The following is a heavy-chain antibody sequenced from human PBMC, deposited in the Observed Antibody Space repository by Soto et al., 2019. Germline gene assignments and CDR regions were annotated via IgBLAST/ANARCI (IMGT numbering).Heavy chain of an antibody. CDR3: ARANYYDSSGPLYYFDY. V-gene: IGHV4-4*07. J-gene: IGHJ4*02. D-gene: IGHD3-22*01. CDR2: MYTSGST. CDR1: GGSISNYY. Sequence: PSETLSLTCTVSGGSISNYYWTWIRQPAGKGLEWIGRMYTSGSTNYNPSLKSRVTMSVDTSKNQFSLNLRSVTAADTAVYYCARANYYDSSGPLYYFDYWGQGTLVTVSS.